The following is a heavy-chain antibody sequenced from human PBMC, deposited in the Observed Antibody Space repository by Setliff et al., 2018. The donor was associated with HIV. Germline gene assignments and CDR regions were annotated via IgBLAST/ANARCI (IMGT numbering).Heavy chain of an antibody. Sequence: LSLTCTVSGGAFNTSSSYWGWIRQPPGKGLEYIGGIFYSGSAYYNPSLKSRVTISVDTSKNQLSLKLSSVTAADTSVYYCARLKLSGVIEYWGQGTLVTVAS. J-gene: IGHJ4*02. CDR2: IFYSGSA. CDR1: GGAFNTSSSY. CDR3: ARLKLSGVIEY. D-gene: IGHD2-8*01. V-gene: IGHV4-39*01.